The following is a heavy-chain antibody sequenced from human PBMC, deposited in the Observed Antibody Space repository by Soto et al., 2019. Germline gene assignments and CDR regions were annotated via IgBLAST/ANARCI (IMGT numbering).Heavy chain of an antibody. CDR3: ARGRYNWNYEFWVYFDS. V-gene: IGHV3-48*03. Sequence: EVQLVESGGGLVQPGGSLRLSCVASGFPFGSYDMSWVRQAPGKGLEWISYILTNGRIIHYADSVKGRFTISRDNAKNSLYLEMNSLTDEDTAVYYCARGRYNWNYEFWVYFDSWGQGTLVTVSS. CDR2: ILTNGRII. J-gene: IGHJ4*02. CDR1: GFPFGSYD. D-gene: IGHD1-7*01.